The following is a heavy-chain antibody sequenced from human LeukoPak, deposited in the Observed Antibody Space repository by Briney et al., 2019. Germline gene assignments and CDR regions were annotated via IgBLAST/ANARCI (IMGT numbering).Heavy chain of an antibody. CDR3: ARGLVDYYDSSGYYLERYNWFDP. CDR2: MNPNSGNT. CDR1: GYTFTSYD. Sequence: GASVEVSCKASGYTFTSYDINWVRQATGQGLEWMGWMNPNSGNTGYAQKFQGRVTMTRNTSISTAYMELSSLRSEDTAVYYCARGLVDYYDSSGYYLERYNWFDPWGQGTLVTVSS. J-gene: IGHJ5*02. V-gene: IGHV1-8*01. D-gene: IGHD3-22*01.